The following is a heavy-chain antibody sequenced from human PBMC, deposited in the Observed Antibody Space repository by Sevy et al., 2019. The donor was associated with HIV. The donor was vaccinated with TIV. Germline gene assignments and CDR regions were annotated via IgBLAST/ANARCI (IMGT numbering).Heavy chain of an antibody. Sequence: GGSLRLSCAASGFTFSSYAMSWVRQAPGKGLEWVSAISGSGGSTYYGDSVKGRFTISRDNSKNTLYLQMNGLRAEDTAVYYCAKDRGSSLRSYYYDSSGYYYFDYWGQGTLVTVSS. D-gene: IGHD3-22*01. CDR3: AKDRGSSLRSYYYDSSGYYYFDY. CDR1: GFTFSSYA. CDR2: ISGSGGST. V-gene: IGHV3-23*01. J-gene: IGHJ4*02.